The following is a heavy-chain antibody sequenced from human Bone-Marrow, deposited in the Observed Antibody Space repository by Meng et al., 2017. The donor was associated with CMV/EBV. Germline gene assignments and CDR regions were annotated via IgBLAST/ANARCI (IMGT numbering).Heavy chain of an antibody. CDR3: ARGECSGVSCYSHYYYGMDV. Sequence: GESLKISCAASGFTFSSYSMNWVRQAPGKGLEWVSSISSSSSYIYYADSVKGRFTISRDNAKNSLYLQMNSLSAEDTAVYYCARGECSGVSCYSHYYYGMDVWGQGTTVTVSS. D-gene: IGHD2-15*01. V-gene: IGHV3-21*01. CDR2: ISSSSSYI. J-gene: IGHJ6*02. CDR1: GFTFSSYS.